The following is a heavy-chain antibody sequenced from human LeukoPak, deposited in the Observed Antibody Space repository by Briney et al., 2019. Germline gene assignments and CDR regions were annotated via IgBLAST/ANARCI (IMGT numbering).Heavy chain of an antibody. Sequence: ASVRVSCKASGYTFTSYDINWVRQAPGQGLEWMGLMNPNSGNTGYAQKFQGGVTMTRNTSISTAYMELSSLRSEDTAVYYCASTYGSGSRWYYFDYWGQGTLVTVSS. CDR2: MNPNSGNT. D-gene: IGHD3-10*01. J-gene: IGHJ4*02. CDR1: GYTFTSYD. CDR3: ASTYGSGSRWYYFDY. V-gene: IGHV1-8*01.